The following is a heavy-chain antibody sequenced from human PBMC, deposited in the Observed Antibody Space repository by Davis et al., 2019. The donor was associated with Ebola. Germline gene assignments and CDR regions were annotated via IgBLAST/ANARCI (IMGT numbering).Heavy chain of an antibody. CDR1: GGSISSYY. CDR3: ARDPPGLDGMDV. V-gene: IGHV4-59*01. CDR2: IYYSGRT. J-gene: IGHJ6*02. Sequence: MPSETLSLTCTVPGGSISSYYWSWIRQPPGKGLEWIGYIYYSGRTHYNPSLKSRVTISVDTSKNQFSLKLSSVTAADTAVYYCARDPPGLDGMDVWGQGTTVTVSS.